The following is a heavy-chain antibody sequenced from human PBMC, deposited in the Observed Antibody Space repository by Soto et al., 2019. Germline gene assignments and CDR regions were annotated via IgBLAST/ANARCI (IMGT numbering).Heavy chain of an antibody. J-gene: IGHJ4*02. V-gene: IGHV2-5*02. CDR3: AVLIEFSSSSYFDY. CDR2: IYWDDDK. CDR1: GFSLSTSGVG. Sequence: GPTLVNPTQTLTLTCTFSGFSLSTSGVGVGWIRQPPGKALEWLALIYWDDDKRYSPSLKSRLTITKDTSKNQVVLTMTNMDPVDTGTYYCAVLIEFSSSSYFDYWGQGALVTVSS. D-gene: IGHD6-6*01.